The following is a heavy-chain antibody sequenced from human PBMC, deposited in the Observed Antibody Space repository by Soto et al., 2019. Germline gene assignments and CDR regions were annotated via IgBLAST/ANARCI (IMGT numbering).Heavy chain of an antibody. J-gene: IGHJ3*02. V-gene: IGHV3-15*01. CDR3: HTPHGRNAFDI. CDR1: GFTSSNAW. Sequence: GGSLRLSCATSGFTSSNAWTAWVRQAPGKGLEWVGRIKSIADGGTTNYAAPVKGRFSISRHDSENTLYLQMNSLRVEDTGIYYCHTPHGRNAFDIWGPGTVVTVSS. CDR2: IKSIADGGTT. D-gene: IGHD2-8*01.